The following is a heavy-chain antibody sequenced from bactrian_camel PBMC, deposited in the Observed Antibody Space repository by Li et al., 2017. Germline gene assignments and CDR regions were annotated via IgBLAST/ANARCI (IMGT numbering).Heavy chain of an antibody. CDR2: IGDPGTT. J-gene: IGHJ4*01. CDR3: AADRFCTGGYNY. V-gene: IGHV3S67*01. D-gene: IGHD2*01. Sequence: VQLVESGGGSVQAGGSLRLSCAFSGYTYSPYCLGWFRQAAGKEREVVATIGDPGTTTYTDSAKGRFTISKDNAKNTLYLQMNGLKPEDTAMYYCAADRFCTGGYNYWGQGTQVTVSS. CDR1: GYTYSPYC.